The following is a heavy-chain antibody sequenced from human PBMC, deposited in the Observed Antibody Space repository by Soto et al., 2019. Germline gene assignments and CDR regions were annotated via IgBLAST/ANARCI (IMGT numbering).Heavy chain of an antibody. J-gene: IGHJ6*02. V-gene: IGHV4-61*08. CDR3: ARAGTYYGMDV. Sequence: SETLSLTCDVSGDTISTGGYTWAWIRQPPGKGLEWIGYTYYSGSTNYNPSLKSRVTISVDTSKNQFSLKLSSVTAADTAVYYCARAGTYYGMDVWGQGTTVTVSS. CDR1: GDTISTGGYT. CDR2: TYYSGST.